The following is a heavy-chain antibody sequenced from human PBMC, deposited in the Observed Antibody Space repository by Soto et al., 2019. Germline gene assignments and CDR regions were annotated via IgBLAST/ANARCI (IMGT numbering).Heavy chain of an antibody. V-gene: IGHV3-30*18. D-gene: IGHD6-6*01. Sequence: GYLRLSCAASGFTFSSYGMHWVRQAPGKGLEWVAVISYDGSNKYYADSVKGRFTISRDNSKNTLYLQMNSLRAEDTAVYYCAKTARSYYYYYGMDVWGQGTTVTVSS. CDR1: GFTFSSYG. J-gene: IGHJ6*02. CDR3: AKTARSYYYYYGMDV. CDR2: ISYDGSNK.